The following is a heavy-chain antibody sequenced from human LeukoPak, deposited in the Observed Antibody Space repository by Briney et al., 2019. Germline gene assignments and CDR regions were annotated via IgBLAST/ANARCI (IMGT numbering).Heavy chain of an antibody. J-gene: IGHJ6*03. V-gene: IGHV4-39*07. D-gene: IGHD6-6*01. CDR3: ARDFSSSSTVYYYYYMDV. Sequence: SETLPLTCTVSGGSISSRPYYWGWIRQPPGKGLEWIGTIYSSGTTYYNPSLKSRVTISLDTSKNQFSLKLSSVTAADTAIYYCARDFSSSSTVYYYYYMDVWGKGTTVTVSS. CDR2: IYSSGTT. CDR1: GGSISSRPYY.